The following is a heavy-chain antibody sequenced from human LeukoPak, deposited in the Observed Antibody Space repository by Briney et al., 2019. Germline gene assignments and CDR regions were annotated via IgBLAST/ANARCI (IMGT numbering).Heavy chain of an antibody. CDR3: ASRPTFYYGSGSYPRRFYDY. J-gene: IGHJ4*02. V-gene: IGHV4-39*02. CDR1: GGSISSSNYY. CDR2: IYYSGST. D-gene: IGHD3-10*01. Sequence: SETLSLTCTVSGGSISSSNYYWGWLRQPPGKGLEWIGSIYYSGSTYNNPSLKSRVTISVDTSKNHFSLKLSSVTAADTAVYYCASRPTFYYGSGSYPRRFYDYWGQGTLVTVSS.